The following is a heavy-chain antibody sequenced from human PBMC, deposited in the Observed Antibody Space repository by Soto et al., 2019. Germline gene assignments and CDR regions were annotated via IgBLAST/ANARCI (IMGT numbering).Heavy chain of an antibody. CDR2: INAGNGNT. J-gene: IGHJ4*02. D-gene: IGHD2-21*02. CDR3: ARSIVVVTALDY. V-gene: IGHV1-3*01. CDR1: REAFECKS. Sequence: SVKVTWKEPREAFECKSMHSLHQAPGQRLEWMGWINAGNGNTKYSQKFQGRVTITRDTSASTAYMELSSLRSEDTAVYYCARSIVVVTALDYWGQGTLVTVSS.